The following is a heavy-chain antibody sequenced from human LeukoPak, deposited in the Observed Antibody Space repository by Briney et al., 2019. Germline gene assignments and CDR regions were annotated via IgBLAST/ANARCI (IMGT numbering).Heavy chain of an antibody. CDR3: TTDYGDYGYAFDY. CDR1: GFTFADAW. V-gene: IGHV3-15*01. Sequence: MAGGSLRLSCAASGFTFADAWMSWVRQVPGKGPEWIGLIKSRVHGGTPDHSAPVKGRFTISRDDSENTLYLQMNSLKTEDTAMYYCTTDYGDYGYAFDYWGQGTLVTVSS. CDR2: IKSRVHGGTP. D-gene: IGHD4-17*01. J-gene: IGHJ4*02.